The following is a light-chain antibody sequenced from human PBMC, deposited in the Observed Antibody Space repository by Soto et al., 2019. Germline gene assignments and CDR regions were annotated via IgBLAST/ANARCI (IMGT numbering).Light chain of an antibody. CDR3: QQYNNWRT. Sequence: EIVMTQSPATLSVSPGERATLSCRASQSVSSKLAWYQQKPGQAPRLLIYGASTRATGIPGRFSGSGSGTEFTLTISSLQSEDFAVYYCQQYNNWRTFGQGTKV. CDR2: GAS. J-gene: IGKJ1*01. V-gene: IGKV3-15*01. CDR1: QSVSSK.